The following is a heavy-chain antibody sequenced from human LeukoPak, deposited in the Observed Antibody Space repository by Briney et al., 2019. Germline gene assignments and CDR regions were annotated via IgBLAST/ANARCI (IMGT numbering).Heavy chain of an antibody. CDR3: ARGQVTGFALLDY. J-gene: IGHJ4*02. CDR1: GGSFSGYY. D-gene: IGHD1-14*01. CDR2: ISHSGST. Sequence: SETLSLTCAVYGGSFSGYYWSWIRQPPGKGLEWIGEISHSGSTNYNPSLKSRVTISVDTSKNQFSLKLSSVTAADTAVYYCARGQVTGFALLDYWGQGTLVTVSS. V-gene: IGHV4-34*01.